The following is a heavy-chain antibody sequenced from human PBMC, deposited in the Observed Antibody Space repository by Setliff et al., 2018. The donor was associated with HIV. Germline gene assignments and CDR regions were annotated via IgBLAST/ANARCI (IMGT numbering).Heavy chain of an antibody. D-gene: IGHD4-17*01. J-gene: IGHJ3*02. Sequence: SETLSLTCAVSGYSISSSSYYWGWIRQPPGKGLEWIGSIYHSGSTYYNPSLKSRVTISVDTSKNQFSLKLTSVTAADTAVYYCARGGMTTVLGDTFDIWGQGTMVTVSS. V-gene: IGHV4-39*07. CDR1: GYSISSSSYY. CDR2: IYHSGST. CDR3: ARGGMTTVLGDTFDI.